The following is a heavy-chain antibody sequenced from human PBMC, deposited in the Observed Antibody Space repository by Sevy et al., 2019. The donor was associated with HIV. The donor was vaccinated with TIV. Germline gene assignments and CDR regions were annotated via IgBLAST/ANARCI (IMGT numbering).Heavy chain of an antibody. V-gene: IGHV3-7*01. CDR3: ASDES. CDR1: GFTLTSYT. CDR2: INQDGSEK. Sequence: GGSLRLSCAASGFTLTSYTMNWVRQAPGKGLEWVATINQDGSEKYYLDSVKGRFTISRDNAKNSVSLQMSSLRVEDTAMYYCASDESWGQGTLVTVSS. J-gene: IGHJ5*02.